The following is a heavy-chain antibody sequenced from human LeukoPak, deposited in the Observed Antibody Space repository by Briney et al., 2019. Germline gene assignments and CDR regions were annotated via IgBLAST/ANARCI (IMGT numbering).Heavy chain of an antibody. CDR2: IYHSGST. J-gene: IGHJ4*02. CDR3: ASYRGSGYYQYFDY. CDR1: GGSISSGGYS. V-gene: IGHV4-30-2*01. D-gene: IGHD3-3*01. Sequence: SETLPLTCAVSGGSISSGGYSWSWIRQPPGKGLEWIGYIYHSGSTYYNPSLKSRVTISVDRSKNQFSLKLSSVTAADTAVYYCASYRGSGYYQYFDYWGQGTLVTVSS.